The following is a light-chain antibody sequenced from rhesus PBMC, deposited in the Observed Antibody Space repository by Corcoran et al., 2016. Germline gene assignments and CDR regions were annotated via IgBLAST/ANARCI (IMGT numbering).Light chain of an antibody. CDR3: LQDSSSPRT. J-gene: IGKJ1*01. CDR2: KAS. V-gene: IGKV1-22*01. Sequence: DIQMTQSPSSLSASVGDTVTITCRASQSISTWLDWYQQKPGKAPKLLIYKASSLQSGVPSRFSGSGAGTDFPLTISSLQPEDVATYYCLQDSSSPRTFGQGTKVEIK. CDR1: QSISTW.